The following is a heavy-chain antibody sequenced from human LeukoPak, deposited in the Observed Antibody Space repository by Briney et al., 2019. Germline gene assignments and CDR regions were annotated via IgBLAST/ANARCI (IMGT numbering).Heavy chain of an antibody. Sequence: GGSLRLSCAASGFTFSSYGMSWVRQAPGKGLEWVSSISGSGGSTYYADSVKGRFTISRDNSKNTLYLQMNSLRAEDTAVYYCAKHDTLRITMIDYDYRGQGTLVTVSS. J-gene: IGHJ4*02. V-gene: IGHV3-23*01. CDR2: ISGSGGST. D-gene: IGHD3-22*01. CDR1: GFTFSSYG. CDR3: AKHDTLRITMIDYDY.